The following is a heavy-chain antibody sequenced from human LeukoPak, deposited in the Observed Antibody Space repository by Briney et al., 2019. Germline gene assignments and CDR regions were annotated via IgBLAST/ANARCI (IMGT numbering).Heavy chain of an antibody. D-gene: IGHD6-6*01. CDR3: ATMVSSIAARPDFDY. V-gene: IGHV3-21*01. Sequence: PGGSLRLSCAVSGFTFSSYSMNWVRQAPGKGLEWVSSISSSSSYIYYADSVKGRFTISRDNAKNSLYLQMNSLRAEDTAVYYCATMVSSIAARPDFDYWGQGTLVTVSS. J-gene: IGHJ4*02. CDR1: GFTFSSYS. CDR2: ISSSSSYI.